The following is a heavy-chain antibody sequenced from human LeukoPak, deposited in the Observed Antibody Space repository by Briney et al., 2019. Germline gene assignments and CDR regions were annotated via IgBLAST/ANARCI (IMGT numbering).Heavy chain of an antibody. CDR2: ISYDGSNK. J-gene: IGHJ4*02. V-gene: IGHV3-30-3*01. D-gene: IGHD1-1*01. CDR1: GFTFSSYA. Sequence: PGGSLRLSCAASGFTFSSYAMHWVRQAPGKGLEWVAVISYDGSNKYYADSVKGRFTISRDNSKNTLYLQMNSLRAEDTAVYYCARDNRATFGTDYYFDYWGQGTLVTVSS. CDR3: ARDNRATFGTDYYFDY.